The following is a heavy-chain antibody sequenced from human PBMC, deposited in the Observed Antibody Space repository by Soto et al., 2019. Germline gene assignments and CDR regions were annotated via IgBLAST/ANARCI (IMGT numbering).Heavy chain of an antibody. Sequence: GGSLRLSCGASGFTFSSYGMHWVRQAPGKGLEWVAVISYDGSNKYYADSVRGRFTISRDNSKNTLYLQMNSLRAEDTAVYYCAKTGTYDFWGYFDFWGQGTLVTVSS. V-gene: IGHV3-30*18. CDR1: GFTFSSYG. D-gene: IGHD3-3*01. CDR2: ISYDGSNK. CDR3: AKTGTYDFWGYFDF. J-gene: IGHJ4*02.